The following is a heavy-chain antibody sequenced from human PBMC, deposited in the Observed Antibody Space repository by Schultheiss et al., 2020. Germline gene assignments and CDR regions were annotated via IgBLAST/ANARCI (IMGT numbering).Heavy chain of an antibody. J-gene: IGHJ6*02. CDR2: ITGDGSGT. CDR3: ARTFRAAAGYYYYYGMDV. Sequence: GESLKISCAVSGFTFSTFAMSWVRQAPGKGLEWISAITGDGSGTYYAGSVEGRFTISRDNSKNTLYLQMNSLRAEDTAVYYCARTFRAAAGYYYYYGMDVWGQGTTVTVSS. V-gene: IGHV3-23*01. CDR1: GFTFSTFA. D-gene: IGHD6-13*01.